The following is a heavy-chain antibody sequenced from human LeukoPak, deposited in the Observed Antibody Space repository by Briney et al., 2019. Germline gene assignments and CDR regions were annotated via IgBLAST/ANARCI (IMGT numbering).Heavy chain of an antibody. CDR2: ISSSSSYI. CDR3: ARVAVAVAEDY. J-gene: IGHJ4*02. D-gene: IGHD6-19*01. V-gene: IGHV3-21*01. Sequence: GGSLRLSCAASGFTFSSYSMNWVRQAPGKGLEWFSSISSSSSYIYYADSVKGRFTISRDNAKNSLYLQMNSLRAEDTAVYYCARVAVAVAEDYWGQGTLVTVSS. CDR1: GFTFSSYS.